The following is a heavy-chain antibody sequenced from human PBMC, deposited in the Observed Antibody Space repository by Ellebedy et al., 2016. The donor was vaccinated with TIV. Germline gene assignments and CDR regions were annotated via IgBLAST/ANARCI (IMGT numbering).Heavy chain of an antibody. V-gene: IGHV4-39*01. CDR2: IYYSGST. J-gene: IGHJ5*02. D-gene: IGHD3-10*01. CDR1: GGSIDSGSNY. CDR3: ARWFGELLYVRWFDP. Sequence: SETLSLTCTVSGGSIDSGSNYWGWIRQPPGKGLEWIGSIYYSGSTYYNPSLKSRVTISVDTSKSQFSLKLSSVTAADTAVYYCARWFGELLYVRWFDPWGQGTLVTVSS.